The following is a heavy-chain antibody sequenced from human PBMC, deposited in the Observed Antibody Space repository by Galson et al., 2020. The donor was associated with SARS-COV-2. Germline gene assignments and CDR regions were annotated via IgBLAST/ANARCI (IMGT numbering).Heavy chain of an antibody. D-gene: IGHD6-19*01. J-gene: IGHJ6*02. CDR1: GGTFSSYA. V-gene: IGHV1-69*13. Sequence: SVKVSCKASGGTFSSYAISWVRQAPGQGLEWMGGIIPIFGTANYAQKFQGRVTITADESTSTAYMELSSLRSEDTAVYYCARGGWYARDRVKYYYGMDVWGQGTTVTVSS. CDR3: ARGGWYARDRVKYYYGMDV. CDR2: IIPIFGTA.